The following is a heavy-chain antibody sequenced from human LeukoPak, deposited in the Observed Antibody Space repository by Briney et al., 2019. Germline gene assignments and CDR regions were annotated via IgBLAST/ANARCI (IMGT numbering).Heavy chain of an antibody. CDR3: AKEGPDTTTYFYADR. V-gene: IGHV3-23*01. Sequence: PGGSLRLSCAASGFTFSSYAMSWLRQAPGRGLEWVSAISASTTDTYYADSVKGRFTVSRDNSKNTLYLQMNSLRAEDTALYYCAKEGPDTTTYFYADRWGQGILVTVSS. J-gene: IGHJ5*02. D-gene: IGHD2/OR15-2a*01. CDR1: GFTFSSYA. CDR2: ISASTTDT.